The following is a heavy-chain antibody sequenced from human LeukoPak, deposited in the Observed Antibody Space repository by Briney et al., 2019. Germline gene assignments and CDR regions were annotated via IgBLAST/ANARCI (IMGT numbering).Heavy chain of an antibody. J-gene: IGHJ4*02. V-gene: IGHV3-21*01. CDR3: ASSNILTGYPCPY. D-gene: IGHD3-9*01. Sequence: PGGSLRLSCAASGFLFSSKTMNWVRQAPGKGLEWVSSISKSGTDIYYADSVKGRFTISRDNAKNSLYLQMNSLRAEDTAVYYCASSNILTGYPCPYWGQGTRVTVSS. CDR1: GFLFSSKT. CDR2: ISKSGTDI.